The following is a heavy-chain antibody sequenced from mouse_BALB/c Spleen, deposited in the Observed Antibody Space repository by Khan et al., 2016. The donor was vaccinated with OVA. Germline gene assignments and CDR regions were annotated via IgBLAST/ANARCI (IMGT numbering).Heavy chain of an antibody. CDR3: TRDRNYYGSSFYFDY. Sequence: EVELVESGGGLVKPGGSLKLSCAASGFAFSSYSMSWVRQTPEKRLEWVATITSGGSYTYYPDSVKGRFTISRDNAKNTLYLQMSSLKSEETGMYYCTRDRNYYGSSFYFDYWGQGTTLTVSS. CDR1: GFAFSSYS. D-gene: IGHD1-1*01. CDR2: ITSGGSYT. V-gene: IGHV5-6-4*01. J-gene: IGHJ2*01.